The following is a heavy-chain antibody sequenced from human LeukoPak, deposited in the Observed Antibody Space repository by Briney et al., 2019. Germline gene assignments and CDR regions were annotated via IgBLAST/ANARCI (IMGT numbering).Heavy chain of an antibody. Sequence: GGSLRLSCAASGFTFSDYYMSWIRQAPGKGLEWVSYISSSGSTIYYADFVKGRFTISRDNAKNSLYLQMNSLRAEDTAVYYCARYHCSSTSCYTGEYGMDVWGQGTTVTVSS. J-gene: IGHJ6*02. CDR1: GFTFSDYY. CDR2: ISSSGSTI. CDR3: ARYHCSSTSCYTGEYGMDV. V-gene: IGHV3-11*01. D-gene: IGHD2-2*02.